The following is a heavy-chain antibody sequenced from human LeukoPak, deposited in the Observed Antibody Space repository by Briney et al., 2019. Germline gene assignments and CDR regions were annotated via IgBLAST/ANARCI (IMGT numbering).Heavy chain of an antibody. CDR2: INPNSGGT. Sequence: ASVKVSCEASGYTFTGYYMHWVRQAPGQGLEWMGWINPNSGGTNYAQKFQGRVTMTRDTSISTAYMELSRLRSDDTAVYYCARWVAVAGIGYYYYYMDVWGKGTTVTISS. V-gene: IGHV1-2*02. CDR3: ARWVAVAGIGYYYYYMDV. CDR1: GYTFTGYY. J-gene: IGHJ6*03. D-gene: IGHD6-19*01.